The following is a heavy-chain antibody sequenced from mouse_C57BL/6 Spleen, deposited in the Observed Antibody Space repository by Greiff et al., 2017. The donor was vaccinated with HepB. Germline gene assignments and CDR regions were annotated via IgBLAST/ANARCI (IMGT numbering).Heavy chain of an antibody. D-gene: IGHD1-1*01. J-gene: IGHJ4*01. Sequence: EVKLQESGGGLVKPGGSLKLSCAASGFTFSSYAMSWVRQTPEKRLEWVATISDGGSYTYYPDNVKGRFTISRDNAKNNLYLQMSHLKSEDTAMYYCAREATVVPYYYAMDYWGQGTSVTVSS. CDR1: GFTFSSYA. CDR3: AREATVVPYYYAMDY. V-gene: IGHV5-4*01. CDR2: ISDGGSYT.